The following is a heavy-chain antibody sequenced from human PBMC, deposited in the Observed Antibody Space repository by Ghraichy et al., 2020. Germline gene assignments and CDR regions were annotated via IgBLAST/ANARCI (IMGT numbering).Heavy chain of an antibody. CDR3: AKDLNAQLSYFDC. V-gene: IGHV3-23*01. J-gene: IGHJ4*02. D-gene: IGHD6-13*01. CDR1: GFTFSRYA. CDR2: ISDTGGST. Sequence: GGSLRLSCAASGFTFSRYAINWVRRAPGKGLEWVSSISDTGGSTDYADSVKGRFTISRDNSKNTLYLQMNSLRVEDTAVYYCAKDLNAQLSYFDCWGQGALVTVSS.